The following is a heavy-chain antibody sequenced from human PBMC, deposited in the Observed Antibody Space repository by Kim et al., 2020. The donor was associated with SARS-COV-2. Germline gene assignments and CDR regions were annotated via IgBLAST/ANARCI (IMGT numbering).Heavy chain of an antibody. V-gene: IGHV1-18*01. CDR3: ARVASGYYDILKADYGMDV. D-gene: IGHD3-9*01. CDR1: GYTFISYG. J-gene: IGHJ6*02. Sequence: ASVKVSCKASGYTFISYGISWVRQAPGQGLEWMGWISAYNGNTKYAQKLQGRVTMTTDTSTSTAYMELGSLRSDDTAVYYCARVASGYYDILKADYGMDVWGQGTTVTVSS. CDR2: ISAYNGNT.